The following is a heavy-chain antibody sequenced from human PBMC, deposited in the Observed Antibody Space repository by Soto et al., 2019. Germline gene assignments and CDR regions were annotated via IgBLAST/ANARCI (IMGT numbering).Heavy chain of an antibody. CDR3: AKEGYYYDSSGYIFDY. CDR2: ISGSGGRT. V-gene: IGHV3-23*01. CDR1: GFTFSSYA. D-gene: IGHD3-22*01. Sequence: GGSLRLSCAASGFTFSSYAMSWVRQAPGKGLEWVSAISGSGGRTYYADSVKGRFTISRDNSKNTLYLQMNSLRAEDTAVYYCAKEGYYYDSSGYIFDYWGQGTLVTVSS. J-gene: IGHJ4*02.